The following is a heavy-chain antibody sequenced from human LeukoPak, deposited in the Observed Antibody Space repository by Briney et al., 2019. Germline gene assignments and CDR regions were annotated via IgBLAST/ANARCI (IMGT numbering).Heavy chain of an antibody. Sequence: ASVKVSCKAFGYTFTSFYMHWVRQTPGQGLEWMGWINPHSGDTNYAHKFQGRVTMTRDTSISIAYMELSSLKSDDTAVYYCAREGGSSYGYAYHWGQGTLVTVSS. V-gene: IGHV1-2*07. D-gene: IGHD5-18*01. CDR3: AREGGSSYGYAYH. J-gene: IGHJ5*02. CDR1: GYTFTSFY. CDR2: INPHSGDT.